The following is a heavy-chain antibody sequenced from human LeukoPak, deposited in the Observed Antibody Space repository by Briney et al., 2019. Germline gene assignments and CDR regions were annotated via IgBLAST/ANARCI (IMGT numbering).Heavy chain of an antibody. V-gene: IGHV1-2*06. D-gene: IGHD3-16*01. J-gene: IGHJ4*02. CDR1: GCTFTGYY. Sequence: ASVKVSCKASGCTFTGYYMYWVLQAPGQGLEWIGRINPNSGGTNYAQKFQGRVTMTRDTSISTAYMELSRLRSDDTAVYYCARVSDYVWGSYPPDYWGQGTLVTVSS. CDR2: INPNSGGT. CDR3: ARVSDYVWGSYPPDY.